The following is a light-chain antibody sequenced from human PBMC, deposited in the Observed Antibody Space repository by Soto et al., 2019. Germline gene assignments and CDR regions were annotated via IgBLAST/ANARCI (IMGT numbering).Light chain of an antibody. V-gene: IGKV1-33*01. Sequence: DIQMTQSPSSLSASVGDRVTITCQASQDIRKNLNWYQQKPGRAPKLLIYGASSLETGVPPRFSGSGYGTDFTFTISSLQPEDIATYYCQHYDNMPPFTFGPGTKVAIK. CDR3: QHYDNMPPFT. CDR1: QDIRKN. CDR2: GAS. J-gene: IGKJ3*01.